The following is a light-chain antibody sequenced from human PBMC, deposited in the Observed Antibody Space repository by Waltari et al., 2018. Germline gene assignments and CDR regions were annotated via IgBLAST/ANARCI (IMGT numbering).Light chain of an antibody. Sequence: DIQMTQSPSTLSASVGDRVTITCLASQSVNSWVAWYQQKPGKAPKLLIFKASNLESGVPSRFSGSGSGTEFTLTISSLQPDDFATYHCQQYDSYWTFGQGTKVEIK. CDR3: QQYDSYWT. CDR2: KAS. CDR1: QSVNSW. J-gene: IGKJ1*01. V-gene: IGKV1-5*03.